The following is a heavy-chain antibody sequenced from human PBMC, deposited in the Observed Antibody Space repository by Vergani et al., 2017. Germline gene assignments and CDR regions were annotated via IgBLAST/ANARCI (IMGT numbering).Heavy chain of an antibody. CDR1: EFTFSNYA. CDR2: ISGSGVSA. Sequence: VQLVESGGNVVQSGTSLRLSCAASEFTFSNYAMNWVRQAPGKGLEWVSGISGSGVSAYYADSVKGRFTISRDNSKNTLYLQMNSLRAEDTAVYYCAKGNSGYYYYMDVWGKGTTVTVSS. D-gene: IGHD2/OR15-2a*01. CDR3: AKGNSGYYYYMDV. J-gene: IGHJ6*03. V-gene: IGHV3-23*04.